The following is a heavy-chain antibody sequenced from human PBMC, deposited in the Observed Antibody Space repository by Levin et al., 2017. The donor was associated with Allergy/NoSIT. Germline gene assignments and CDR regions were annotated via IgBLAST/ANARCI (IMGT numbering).Heavy chain of an antibody. Sequence: QAGGSLRLSCAASGFTFSSYGMHWVRQAPGKGLEWVAVISSDGRKKFYADSVKGRFTISRDNSKKTLDLQMNSLRAEDKAVYYCAKDVYGSGWYPLGNDAFEMWGQGTKVSVSS. J-gene: IGHJ3*02. CDR2: ISSDGRKK. D-gene: IGHD6-19*01. V-gene: IGHV3-30*18. CDR3: AKDVYGSGWYPLGNDAFEM. CDR1: GFTFSSYG.